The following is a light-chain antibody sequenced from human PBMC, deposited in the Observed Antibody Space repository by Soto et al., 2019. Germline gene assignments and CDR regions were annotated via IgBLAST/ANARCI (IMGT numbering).Light chain of an antibody. CDR1: QSVSSN. CDR2: DAG. J-gene: IGKJ1*01. V-gene: IGKV3-15*01. Sequence: EVVMTQSPDTLSVSPGERATLSCWASQSVSSNLAWYQQKLGQAPRLLMYDAGTRATGIPARFSGGGSGTEFTLTISSLQSEDFAVYYCQQYNKWPWTFGQGTKVEIK. CDR3: QQYNKWPWT.